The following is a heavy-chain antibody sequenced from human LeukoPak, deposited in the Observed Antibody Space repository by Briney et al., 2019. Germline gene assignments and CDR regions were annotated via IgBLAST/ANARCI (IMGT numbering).Heavy chain of an antibody. Sequence: PSETLSLTCTVSGGSISSSSYYWGWIRQPPGKGLEWIGSIYYSGSTYYNPSLKSRVTISVDTSKNQFSLKLSSVTAADTAVYYCASHGYCSGGSCRGWFDPWGQGTLVTVSS. CDR1: GGSISSSSYY. D-gene: IGHD2-15*01. CDR3: ASHGYCSGGSCRGWFDP. J-gene: IGHJ5*02. CDR2: IYYSGST. V-gene: IGHV4-39*07.